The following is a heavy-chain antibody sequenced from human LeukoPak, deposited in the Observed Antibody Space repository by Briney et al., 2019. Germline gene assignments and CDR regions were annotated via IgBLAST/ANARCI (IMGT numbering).Heavy chain of an antibody. CDR2: INRSGST. J-gene: IGHJ4*02. V-gene: IGHV4-34*01. CDR1: GGSFSGYD. D-gene: IGHD6-6*01. CDR3: ARVDSSSSY. Sequence: SETLSLTCAVYGGSFSGYDWSWIRQPPGKGLEWIGEINRSGSTNYNPSLKSRVTISVDTSKNQFSLKLSSVTAADTAVYYCARVDSSSSYWGQGTLVTVSS.